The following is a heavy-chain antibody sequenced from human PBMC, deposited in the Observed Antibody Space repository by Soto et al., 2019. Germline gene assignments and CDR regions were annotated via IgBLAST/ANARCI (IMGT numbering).Heavy chain of an antibody. Sequence: PGGSLRLSCAASGFTFSSYWMHWVRQAPGKGLVWVSRINSDGSSTSYADSVKGRFTISRDNAKNTLYLQMNSLRAEDTAVYYCERDGWSRGYYYYSGRDVGGQGTTVTVSS. CDR2: INSDGSST. V-gene: IGHV3-74*01. D-gene: IGHD1-26*01. CDR3: ERDGWSRGYYYYSGRDV. CDR1: GFTFSSYW. J-gene: IGHJ6*02.